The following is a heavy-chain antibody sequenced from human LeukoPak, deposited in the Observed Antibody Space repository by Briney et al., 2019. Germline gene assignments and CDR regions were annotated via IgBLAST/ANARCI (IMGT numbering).Heavy chain of an antibody. CDR2: IYYSGST. D-gene: IGHD3-10*01. V-gene: IGHV4-59*08. J-gene: IGHJ4*02. CDR3: ARGTTVTMVRGVPPRFDY. CDR1: GGSISSYY. Sequence: SETLSLTCTVSGGSISSYYWSWIRQPSGKGLEWIGYIYYSGSTNYNPSLKSRVTISVDTSKNQFSLKLSSVTAADTAVYYCARGTTVTMVRGVPPRFDYWGQGTLVTVSS.